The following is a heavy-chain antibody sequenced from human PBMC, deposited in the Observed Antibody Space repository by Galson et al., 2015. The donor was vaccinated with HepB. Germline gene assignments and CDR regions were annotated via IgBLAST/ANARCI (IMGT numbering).Heavy chain of an antibody. J-gene: IGHJ4*02. CDR2: INSGDGHT. Sequence: SVKVSCKASGYTLTGLHIHWVRQTPGQGLEWMGVINSGDGHTTSAQTFQDRVTMTRDTSTNTANMELTSLRSEDTAVYYCNIDTADIILVPADGIFEFWGQGTLVSV. V-gene: IGHV1-46*03. CDR3: NIDTADIILVPADGIFEF. D-gene: IGHD2-2*01. CDR1: GYTLTGLH.